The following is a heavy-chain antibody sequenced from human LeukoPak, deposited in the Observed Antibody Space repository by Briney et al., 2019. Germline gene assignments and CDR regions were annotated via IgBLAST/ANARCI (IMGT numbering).Heavy chain of an antibody. CDR3: ARGFSHVSYYYYYMDV. Sequence: SETLSLTCAVYGGSFSGYYWSWIRQPPGKGLEWIGEINHSGSTNYNPSLKSRVTISVDTSKNQFSLKLSSVTAADTAVYYCARGFSHVSYYYYYMDVWGKGTTVTISS. CDR2: INHSGST. V-gene: IGHV4-34*01. CDR1: GGSFSGYY. D-gene: IGHD5/OR15-5a*01. J-gene: IGHJ6*03.